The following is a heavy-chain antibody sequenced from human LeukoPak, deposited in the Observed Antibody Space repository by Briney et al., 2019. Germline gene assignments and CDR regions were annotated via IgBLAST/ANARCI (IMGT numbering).Heavy chain of an antibody. CDR2: IRSKAYGGTT. J-gene: IGHJ4*02. Sequence: PGRSLRLSCTASGFIFGDYAMSWFRQAPGKGLERVGFIRSKAYGGTTEYAASVKGRFTISRDDSKSIAYLQMNSLKTEDTAVYYCTRFQILGELSFLSPHDYWGQGTLVTVSS. CDR3: TRFQILGELSFLSPHDY. V-gene: IGHV3-49*03. CDR1: GFIFGDYA. D-gene: IGHD3-16*02.